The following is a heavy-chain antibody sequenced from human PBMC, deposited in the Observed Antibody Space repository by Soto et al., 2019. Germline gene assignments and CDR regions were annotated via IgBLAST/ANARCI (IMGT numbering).Heavy chain of an antibody. CDR2: INHSGST. CDR3: ARGRRSSSSWYDY. CDR1: GGSFSGYY. V-gene: IGHV4-34*01. J-gene: IGHJ4*02. D-gene: IGHD6-13*01. Sequence: SETLSLTCAVYGGSFSGYYWSWIRQPPGKGLEWVGEINHSGSTNYNPSLKSRVTISVDTSKNQFSLKLSSVTAADTAVYYCARGRRSSSSWYDYWGQGTLVTVSS.